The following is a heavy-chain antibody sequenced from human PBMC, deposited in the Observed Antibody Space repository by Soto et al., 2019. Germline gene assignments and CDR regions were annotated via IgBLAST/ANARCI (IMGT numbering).Heavy chain of an antibody. CDR2: INHSGST. V-gene: IGHV4-34*01. CDR1: VGSFSVYY. CDR3: ARGSGLIKYNWNYWLTYGMDV. J-gene: IGHJ6*01. Sequence: SETLSVACVFYVGSFSVYYWSWIRQPPGKGLELTGEINHSGSTNYNPSLKSRVTISVDTSKNQFSLKLSSVTAADTAVYYCARGSGLIKYNWNYWLTYGMDVWGQGTPVTVSS. D-gene: IGHD1-7*01.